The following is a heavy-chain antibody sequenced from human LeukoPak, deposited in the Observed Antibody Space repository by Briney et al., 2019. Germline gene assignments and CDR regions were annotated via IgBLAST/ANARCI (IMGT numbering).Heavy chain of an antibody. J-gene: IGHJ4*02. CDR2: IIPIFGTA. CDR3: ASYCSSTSCYTGFDY. Sequence: GASVKVSCEASGGTFSSYAISWVRQAPGQGLAWMGGIIPIFGTANYAQKFQGRVTITTDESTSTAYMELSSLRSEDTAVYYCASYCSSTSCYTGFDYWGQGTLVTVSS. V-gene: IGHV1-69*05. D-gene: IGHD2-2*02. CDR1: GGTFSSYA.